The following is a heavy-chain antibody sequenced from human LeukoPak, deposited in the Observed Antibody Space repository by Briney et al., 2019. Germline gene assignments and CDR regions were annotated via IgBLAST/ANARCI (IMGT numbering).Heavy chain of an antibody. Sequence: SQTLSLTCTVSGGSISSGSYYWSWIRQPAGKGLEWIGRIYTSGSTNYNPSLKSRVTISVDTSKNQFSLKLSSVTAADTAVYYCARGGSLPIYGLDPWGQGTLVTVSS. CDR1: GGSISSGSYY. J-gene: IGHJ5*02. CDR3: ARGGSLPIYGLDP. V-gene: IGHV4-61*02. D-gene: IGHD4-17*01. CDR2: IYTSGST.